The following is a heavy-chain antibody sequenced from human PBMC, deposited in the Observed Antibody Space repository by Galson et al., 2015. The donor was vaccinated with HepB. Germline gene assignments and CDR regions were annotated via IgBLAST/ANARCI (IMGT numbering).Heavy chain of an antibody. Sequence: SLRLSCAASGFPFSNAWMSWVRQAPGKGLEWVGRIKSKTDGGTTDYAAPVKGRFTISRDDSKNTLYLQMNSLKTEDTAVYYCTSHHPRYYYMDVWGKGTTVTVSS. CDR1: GFPFSNAW. V-gene: IGHV3-15*01. CDR3: TSHHPRYYYMDV. J-gene: IGHJ6*03. CDR2: IKSKTDGGTT.